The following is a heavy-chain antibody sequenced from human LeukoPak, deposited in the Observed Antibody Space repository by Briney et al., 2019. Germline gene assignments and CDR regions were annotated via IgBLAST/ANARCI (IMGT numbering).Heavy chain of an antibody. CDR1: GLTFSSYA. D-gene: IGHD1-26*01. J-gene: IGHJ6*02. CDR2: ISSNGGST. Sequence: GGSLRLSCAASGLTFSSYAMHWVRQAPGKGLEYVSAISSNGGSTYYANSVKGRFTISRDNSKNTLYLQMGSLRAEDMAVYYCARWRGVGATTYYGMDVWGQGTTVTVSS. CDR3: ARWRGVGATTYYGMDV. V-gene: IGHV3-64*01.